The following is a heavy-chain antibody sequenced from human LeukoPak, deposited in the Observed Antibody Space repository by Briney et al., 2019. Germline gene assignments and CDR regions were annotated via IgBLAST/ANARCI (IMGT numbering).Heavy chain of an antibody. J-gene: IGHJ3*02. CDR2: YDPEDGAI. CDR1: GYALTELS. Sequence: ASVKVSCKVSGYALTELSVHWVRQAPGKGLEWMGGYDPEDGAIIYAQKFQGRATVTEDTSTDTAHMELSRLTSEDTAVYYCAAESNYRGYDSVAFDIWGQGTMVIVSS. CDR3: AAESNYRGYDSVAFDI. D-gene: IGHD5-12*01. V-gene: IGHV1-24*01.